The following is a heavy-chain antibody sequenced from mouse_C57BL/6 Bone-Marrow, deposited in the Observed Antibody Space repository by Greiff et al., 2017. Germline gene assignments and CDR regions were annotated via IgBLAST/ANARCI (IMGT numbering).Heavy chain of an antibody. CDR1: GYTFTDYY. CDR3: ARNYYGSSPFYAMDY. D-gene: IGHD1-1*01. J-gene: IGHJ4*01. CDR2: INPYNGGT. V-gene: IGHV1-19*01. Sequence: VQLKQSGPVLVKPGASVKMSCKASGYTFTDYYMNWVKQSHGKSLEWIGVINPYNGGTSYNQKFKGKATLTVDKSSSTAYMELNSLTSEDSAVYYCARNYYGSSPFYAMDYWGQGTSVTVSS.